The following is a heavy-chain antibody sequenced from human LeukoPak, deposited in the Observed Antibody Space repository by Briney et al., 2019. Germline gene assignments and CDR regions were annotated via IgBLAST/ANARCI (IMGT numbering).Heavy chain of an antibody. V-gene: IGHV3-23*01. CDR3: AKSFLGAYCGGDCYWYYFDY. CDR1: GFTFSTFA. CDR2: IFPSGGEI. D-gene: IGHD2-21*02. Sequence: GGSLRLSCAASGFTFSTFAMIWVRQPPGKGLEWVSSIFPSGGEIHYADSVRGRFTISRDNSKNTLYLQMNSLRAEDTAVYYCAKSFLGAYCGGDCYWYYFDYWGQGTLVTVSS. J-gene: IGHJ4*02.